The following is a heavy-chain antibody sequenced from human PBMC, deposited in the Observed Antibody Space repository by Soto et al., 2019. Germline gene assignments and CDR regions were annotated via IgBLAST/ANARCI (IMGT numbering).Heavy chain of an antibody. CDR1: GVTFSSYG. CDR2: ISGSGGST. J-gene: IGHJ6*03. CDR3: AKAGLLGSGTSPYYYYMAV. V-gene: IGHV3-23*01. Sequence: QPGGCLRLCCAASGVTFSSYGMSWVRQDPGKGLEWVSAISGSGGSTYYADSVKGRFTISRDNSKNTLYLQMNSLRAEDTAVYYCAKAGLLGSGTSPYYYYMAVWGKGTTVTVSS. D-gene: IGHD3-10*01.